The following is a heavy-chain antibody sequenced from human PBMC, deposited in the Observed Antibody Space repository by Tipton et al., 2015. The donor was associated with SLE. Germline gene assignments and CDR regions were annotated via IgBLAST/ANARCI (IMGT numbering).Heavy chain of an antibody. Sequence: TLSLTCTVSGGSISSGSYYWSWIRQPAGKGLEWIGHIYTSGSTNYNPSLKSRVTISVDTSKNQFSLKLSSVTAADTAVYCCAREGMVREGFDYWGQGTLVTVSS. CDR3: AREGMVREGFDY. J-gene: IGHJ4*02. CDR1: GGSISSGSYY. CDR2: IYTSGST. V-gene: IGHV4-61*09. D-gene: IGHD3-10*01.